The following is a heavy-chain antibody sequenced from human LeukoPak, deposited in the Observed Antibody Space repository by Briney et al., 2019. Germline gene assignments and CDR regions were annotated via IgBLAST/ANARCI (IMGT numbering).Heavy chain of an antibody. CDR3: ARLGVVVREIDY. J-gene: IGHJ4*02. Sequence: PSETLSLTCTVSGGSISSYDWSWIRQPPGKGLEWIGYIYYSGSTNYNPSLKSRVTISVDTSKNQSSLKLSSVTAADTAVYYCARLGVVVREIDYWGQGTLVTVSS. V-gene: IGHV4-59*08. CDR2: IYYSGST. CDR1: GGSISSYD. D-gene: IGHD3-22*01.